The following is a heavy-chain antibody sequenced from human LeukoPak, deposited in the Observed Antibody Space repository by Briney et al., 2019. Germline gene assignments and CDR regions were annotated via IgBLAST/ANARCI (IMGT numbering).Heavy chain of an antibody. V-gene: IGHV4-59*01. J-gene: IGHJ5*02. CDR3: ARDLRKYGAYNWFDP. CDR2: IYYSGTT. CDR1: GGSISTYY. Sequence: SETLSLTCTVSGGSISTYYWTWIRQPPGKGLEWIGNIYYSGTTNYNPSLKSRVTISLDTSKNQFSLKLSSVTAADTAVYYCARDLRKYGAYNWFDPWGQGTLVTVSS. D-gene: IGHD1-14*01.